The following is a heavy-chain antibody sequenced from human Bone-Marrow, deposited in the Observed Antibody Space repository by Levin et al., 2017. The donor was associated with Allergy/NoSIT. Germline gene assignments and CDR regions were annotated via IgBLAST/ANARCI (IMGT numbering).Heavy chain of an antibody. D-gene: IGHD3-22*01. Sequence: GGSLRLSCAASGFTFSSYAMSWVRQAPGKGLEWVSAISGSGGSTYYADSVKGRFTISRDNSKNTLYLQMNSLRAEDTAVYYCAKPPYYYDSSGYFVDAFDSWGQGTMVTVAS. J-gene: IGHJ3*02. CDR1: GFTFSSYA. CDR3: AKPPYYYDSSGYFVDAFDS. CDR2: ISGSGGST. V-gene: IGHV3-23*01.